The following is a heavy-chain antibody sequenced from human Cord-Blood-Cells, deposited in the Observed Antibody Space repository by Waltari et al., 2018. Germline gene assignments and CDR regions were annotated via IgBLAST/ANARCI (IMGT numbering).Heavy chain of an antibody. J-gene: IGHJ4*02. V-gene: IGHV5-51*01. D-gene: IGHD6-19*01. Sequence: EVQLVQSGAEVKKPGESLTISCKGSGYSFTSYWIGWVRPMPGKGLEWMWIIYPEDTDTRDSPSCQGQGTISADKSISTAYLQWNSLKASDTAMYYCARLKMSSGCLDYWGQGTLVTVSS. CDR2: IYPEDTDT. CDR3: ARLKMSSGCLDY. CDR1: GYSFTSYW.